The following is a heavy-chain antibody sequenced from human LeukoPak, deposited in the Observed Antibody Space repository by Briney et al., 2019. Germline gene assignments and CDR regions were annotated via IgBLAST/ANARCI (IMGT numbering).Heavy chain of an antibody. CDR3: GRFGYEAGVDL. V-gene: IGHV3-7*01. D-gene: IGHD2-15*01. J-gene: IGHJ4*02. Sequence: GGSVRLSCAASGFMFSTYWMTGVREAPGKGPEGVVNIKPDWRETYCVDAVKGRLTISRDKTKNLLYLQMTNLRGEDAAVYHCGRFGYEAGVDLWGQGTLVTVSS. CDR2: IKPDWRET. CDR1: GFMFSTYW.